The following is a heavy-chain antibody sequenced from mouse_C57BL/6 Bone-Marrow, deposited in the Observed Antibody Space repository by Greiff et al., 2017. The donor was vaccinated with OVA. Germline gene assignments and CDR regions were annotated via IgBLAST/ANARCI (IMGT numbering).Heavy chain of an antibody. V-gene: IGHV1-80*01. D-gene: IGHD2-14*01. CDR2: IYPGDGDT. CDR1: GYAFSSYW. Sequence: QVQLQQSGAELVKPGASVKISCKASGYAFSSYWMNWVKQRPGKGLEWIGQIYPGDGDTNYNGKFKGKATLTAAKSSSTAYMQISSLTSEDSAVYFCARWGYDGLFYWYFDVWGTGTTVTVSS. J-gene: IGHJ1*03. CDR3: ARWGYDGLFYWYFDV.